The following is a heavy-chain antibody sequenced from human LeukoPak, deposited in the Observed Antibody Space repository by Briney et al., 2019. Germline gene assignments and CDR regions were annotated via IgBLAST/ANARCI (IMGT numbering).Heavy chain of an antibody. V-gene: IGHV4-38-2*01. CDR3: ARVMTTVTYFDY. CDR1: GYSIGRGYY. J-gene: IGHJ4*02. D-gene: IGHD4-17*01. CDR2: IYHSGST. Sequence: SETLSLTCAVSGYSIGRGYYWGWIRQPPGKGLEWIGSIYHSGSTYYNPSLKSRVTISVDTSKNQFSLKVRSVTDADTAVYYCARVMTTVTYFDYWGQGTLVTVSS.